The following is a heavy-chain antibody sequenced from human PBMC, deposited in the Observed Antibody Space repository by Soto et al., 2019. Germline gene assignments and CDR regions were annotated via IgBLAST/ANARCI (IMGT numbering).Heavy chain of an antibody. J-gene: IGHJ1*01. D-gene: IGHD3-22*01. Sequence: WWSLRLSCSASVFTFSSYWMHWFRQVPGKGLEWVARINGDGSITSHADSVTGRFTISRDNAKDTLDLQMRSLRAEDTGVYYCARAETTKYDSSGYGYWGQGVRVTVSS. CDR1: VFTFSSYW. CDR3: ARAETTKYDSSGYGY. V-gene: IGHV3-74*03. CDR2: INGDGSIT.